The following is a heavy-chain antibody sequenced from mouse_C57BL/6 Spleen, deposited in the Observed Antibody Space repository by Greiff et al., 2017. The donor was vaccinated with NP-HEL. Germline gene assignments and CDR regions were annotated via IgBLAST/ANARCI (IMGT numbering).Heavy chain of an antibody. CDR1: GFNIKDYY. CDR2: IDPEDGET. Sequence: EVQLQESGAELVKPGASVKLSCTASGFNIKDYYMHWVKQRTEQGLEWIGRIDPEDGETKHAPKFQGKATITADTSSNTAYLQLSSLTSEDTAVYYCARSPSYYYGSSLDYWGQGTTLTVSS. CDR3: ARSPSYYYGSSLDY. J-gene: IGHJ2*01. D-gene: IGHD1-1*01. V-gene: IGHV14-2*01.